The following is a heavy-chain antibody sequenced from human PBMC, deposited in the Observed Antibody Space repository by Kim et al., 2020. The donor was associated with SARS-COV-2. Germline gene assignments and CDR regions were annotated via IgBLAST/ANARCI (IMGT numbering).Heavy chain of an antibody. Sequence: GGSLRLFCAASGFTFSTYAMGWVRQAPGKGLEWVAGIVESGRDPYYTDSVKGRFAISRDNSRNTLHLHLKSLRGADTALYYCSKAGCPGNYFVSAWGPGT. V-gene: IGHV3-23*01. CDR1: GFTFSTYA. CDR3: SKAGCPGNYFVSA. CDR2: IVESGRDP. J-gene: IGHJ3*01. D-gene: IGHD3-10*02.